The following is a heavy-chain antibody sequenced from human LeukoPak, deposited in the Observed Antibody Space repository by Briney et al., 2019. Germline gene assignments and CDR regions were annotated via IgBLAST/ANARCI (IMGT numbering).Heavy chain of an antibody. CDR1: GGSMTNYY. D-gene: IGHD2-2*01. J-gene: IGHJ6*03. CDR3: ATESVVPAARQESYYYYYMDV. Sequence: SETLSLTCTVSGGSMTNYYWSWIRQPSGKGLEWIGRIYTSGSTNYNPSLKSRVTMSVDTSKNQFSLKLSSVTAADTAVYYCATESVVPAARQESYYYYYMDVWGKGTTVTVSS. V-gene: IGHV4-4*07. CDR2: IYTSGST.